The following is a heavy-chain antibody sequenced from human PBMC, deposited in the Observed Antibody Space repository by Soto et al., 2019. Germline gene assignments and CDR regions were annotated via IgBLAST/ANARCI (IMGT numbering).Heavy chain of an antibody. D-gene: IGHD3-10*01. CDR1: GFTVSSNY. V-gene: IGHV3-66*01. CDR2: IYSGGST. CDR3: ARDWVVREVIPVVY. Sequence: EVQLVEPGGGLVQPGGSLRLSCAASGFTVSSNYMSWVRQAPGKGLEWVSVIYSGGSTYYADSVKGRFTISRDNSKNAPDVQMNSRRAEDTAVYYCARDWVVREVIPVVYWGQGTLVNV. J-gene: IGHJ4*02.